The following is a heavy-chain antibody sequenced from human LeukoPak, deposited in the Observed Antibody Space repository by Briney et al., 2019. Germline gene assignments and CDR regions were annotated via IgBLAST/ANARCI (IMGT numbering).Heavy chain of an antibody. D-gene: IGHD1-1*01. CDR2: FDPEDGET. Sequence: GFDPEDGETIYAQKFRGRVTMTEDTSTDTAYMELSSLRSEDTAVYYCATDPIDWNDADYWGQGTLVTVSS. CDR3: ATDPIDWNDADY. V-gene: IGHV1-24*01. J-gene: IGHJ4*02.